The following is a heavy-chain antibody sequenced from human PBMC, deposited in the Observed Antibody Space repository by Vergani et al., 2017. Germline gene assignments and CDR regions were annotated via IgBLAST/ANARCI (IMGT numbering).Heavy chain of an antibody. CDR2: INPSGGST. CDR1: GYTFTNYY. J-gene: IGHJ4*02. Sequence: QVQLVQSGAEVKKPGASVRVSCKTSGYTFTNYYIHWVRQAPGQGVEWMGIINPSGGSTTYAQQFQGRLTMTRDTSTSTVYMDLSNLRSEDTAVYYCARPHGDILPPDPRRLDYWGQGTLVTVSS. CDR3: ARPHGDILPPDPRRLDY. V-gene: IGHV1-46*03.